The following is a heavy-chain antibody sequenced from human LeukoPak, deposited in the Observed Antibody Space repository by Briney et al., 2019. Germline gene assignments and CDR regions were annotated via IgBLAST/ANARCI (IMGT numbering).Heavy chain of an antibody. CDR1: GFTFSDYY. V-gene: IGHV3-11*04. CDR2: ISSRGSTI. Sequence: PGGSLRLSCAASGFTFSDYYMSWIRQAPGKGLEWVSYISSRGSTIYYADPVKGRFTISRDNAKNSLYLQMNSLRAEDTAVYYCARDLYGVAGCSSTSCLYYYYYMDVWGKGTTVTVSS. CDR3: ARDLYGVAGCSSTSCLYYYYYMDV. J-gene: IGHJ6*03. D-gene: IGHD2-2*01.